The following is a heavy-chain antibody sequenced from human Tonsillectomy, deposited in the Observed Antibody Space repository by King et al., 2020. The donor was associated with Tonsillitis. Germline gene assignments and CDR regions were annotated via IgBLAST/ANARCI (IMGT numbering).Heavy chain of an antibody. D-gene: IGHD3-22*01. V-gene: IGHV3-7*03. Sequence: VQLVESGGGLVQPGGSLRLSCAASGFTFMSHWMSWVRQAPGKGLEWVANIKKDGSEKYYVDSVKGRFTISRDNGDNSLYLQMSSLRAEDTAVYYCAKELWDYGSSGHFPRVAFDYWGQGTLVTVSS. CDR1: GFTFMSHW. J-gene: IGHJ4*02. CDR2: IKKDGSEK. CDR3: AKELWDYGSSGHFPRVAFDY.